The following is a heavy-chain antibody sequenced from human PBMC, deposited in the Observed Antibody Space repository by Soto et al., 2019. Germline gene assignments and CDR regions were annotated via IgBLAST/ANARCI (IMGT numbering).Heavy chain of an antibody. J-gene: IGHJ4*02. CDR3: AGAQKTPERRLQPYYFDY. D-gene: IGHD1-1*01. CDR1: GYIFTCYY. V-gene: IGHV1-69*05. CDR2: IIPIFCTA. Sequence: SVKVSCKGFGYIFTCYYILWVRQAPGQGPEWMGWIIPIFCTANYAQKFQGRVTITTDESTSTAYMELSSLRSEDTAVYYCAGAQKTPERRLQPYYFDYWGQGTLVTVSS.